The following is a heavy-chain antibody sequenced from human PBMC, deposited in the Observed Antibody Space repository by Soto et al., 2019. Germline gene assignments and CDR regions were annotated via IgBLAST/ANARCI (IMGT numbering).Heavy chain of an antibody. CDR1: ADSFSSYG. D-gene: IGHD3-16*01. Sequence: QGQLVQSGAEVKEPGSAVKVSCKAPADSFSSYGISWVRQAPGQGLEWMGGIIPIFGTTNYAEKFQGRVTITADESTNTAYMELSSLRSEDTALYYCARVFPDGWVEPGVMRGYLDTWGRGTLVTVSS. V-gene: IGHV1-69*01. J-gene: IGHJ4*02. CDR3: ARVFPDGWVEPGVMRGYLDT. CDR2: IIPIFGTT.